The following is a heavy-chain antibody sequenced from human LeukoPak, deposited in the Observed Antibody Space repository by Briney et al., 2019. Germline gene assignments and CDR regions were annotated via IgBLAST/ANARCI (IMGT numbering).Heavy chain of an antibody. V-gene: IGHV4-34*01. D-gene: IGHD3-22*01. CDR3: ARISTMNDAFDI. Sequence: PSETLSLTCAVYGGSFSGYYWSWIRQPPGKGLEWIGEINHSGSTNYNPSLKSRVTISVDTSKNHFSLKLSSVTAADTAVYYCARISTMNDAFDIWGLGTMVTVSS. CDR1: GGSFSGYY. J-gene: IGHJ3*02. CDR2: INHSGST.